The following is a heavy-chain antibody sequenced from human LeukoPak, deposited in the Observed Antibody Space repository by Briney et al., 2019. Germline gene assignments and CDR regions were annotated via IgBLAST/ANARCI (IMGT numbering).Heavy chain of an antibody. D-gene: IGHD6-13*01. CDR1: GFTFSSYA. Sequence: PGGSLRLSCAASGFTFSSYAMTWVRQAPGKGLEWISAISGSGSNTYYADSVRGRLSISRDNSKNTLFLQVNSLRVEDTAVYYCAKGRTETGTLVLDYWGQGTLVTVSS. CDR3: AKGRTETGTLVLDY. CDR2: ISGSGSNT. J-gene: IGHJ4*02. V-gene: IGHV3-23*01.